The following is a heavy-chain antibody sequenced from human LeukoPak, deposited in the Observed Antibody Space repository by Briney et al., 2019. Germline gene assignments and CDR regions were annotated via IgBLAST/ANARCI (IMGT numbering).Heavy chain of an antibody. CDR3: ASPGVGAVAGTGLFFDY. J-gene: IGHJ4*02. CDR2: IYYSGST. Sequence: SETLSLTCTVSGGSISSSSYYWGWIRQPPGKGLEWIGSIYYSGSTYYNPSLKSRVTISVDTSKNQFSLKLSSVTAADTAVYYRASPGVGAVAGTGLFFDYWGQGTLVTVSS. D-gene: IGHD6-19*01. CDR1: GGSISSSSYY. V-gene: IGHV4-39*01.